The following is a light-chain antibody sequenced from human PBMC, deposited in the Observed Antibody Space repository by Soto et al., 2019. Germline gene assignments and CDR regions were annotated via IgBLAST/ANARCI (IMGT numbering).Light chain of an antibody. CDR2: AAS. CDR3: QQLDSYPYT. Sequence: DIQLTQSPSFLSASVGDRVTITCRASRGISSYLAWFQQIPGKPPKLVIYAASTLQPGVPSRFSGGGSGTEFTLTISSLQTEDFATSYCQQLDSYPYTFGQGTKLEIK. J-gene: IGKJ2*01. V-gene: IGKV1-9*01. CDR1: RGISSY.